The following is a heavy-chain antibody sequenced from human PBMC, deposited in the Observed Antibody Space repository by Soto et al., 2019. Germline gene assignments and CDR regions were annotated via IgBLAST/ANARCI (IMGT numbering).Heavy chain of an antibody. J-gene: IGHJ5*02. D-gene: IGHD6-13*01. V-gene: IGHV4-38-2*02. CDR3: TRDASRDSSARGWFDP. CDR1: GYSISSGYY. Sequence: PSETLSLTCVVSGYSISSGYYWGWIRQPPGKGLEWIGSIFHGGSTYYNPSLKSRVTISVDTSKNQFSLNLSSVTAEDTAVYYCTRDASRDSSARGWFDPWGPGTLVTVSS. CDR2: IFHGGST.